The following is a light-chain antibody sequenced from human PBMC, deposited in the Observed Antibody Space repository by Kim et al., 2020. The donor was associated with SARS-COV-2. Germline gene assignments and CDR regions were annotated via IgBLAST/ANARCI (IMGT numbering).Light chain of an antibody. CDR1: GSVSGAY. V-gene: IGKV3-20*01. CDR3: QRYGTSLGT. J-gene: IGKJ1*01. CDR2: RAS. Sequence: CPREKAPLSRRARGSVSGAYIAWYQQKPGQAPSLLIYRASSRAAGIPDRFSGSGSGTGFTLTISSLEPEDFAMYYCQRYGTSLGTFGQGTKVDIK.